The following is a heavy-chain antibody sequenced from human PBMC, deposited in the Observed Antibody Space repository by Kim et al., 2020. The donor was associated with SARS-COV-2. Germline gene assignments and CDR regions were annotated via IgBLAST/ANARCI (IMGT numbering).Heavy chain of an antibody. CDR3: AKAKTGDGWCMDV. V-gene: IGHV3-9*01. D-gene: IGHD3-10*01. J-gene: IGHJ6*03. Sequence: YADSGEGRFTISRDNANDSLYLQMNSLRVEDTALYYCAKAKTGDGWCMDVWGKGTTVTVSS.